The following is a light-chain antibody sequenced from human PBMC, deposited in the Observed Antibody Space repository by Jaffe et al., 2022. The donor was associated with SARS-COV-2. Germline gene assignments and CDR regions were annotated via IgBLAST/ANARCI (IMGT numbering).Light chain of an antibody. CDR3: QSYDTSSWV. Sequence: NFMLTQPLSVSESPGKTVTISCTRSSGGIASNYVQWYQQRPGSSPSTVIYEDDQRPSGVPDRFSGSIDSSSNSASLTISGLKTEDEADYYCQSYDTSSWVFGGGTKLTVL. CDR2: EDD. CDR1: SGGIASNY. V-gene: IGLV6-57*01. J-gene: IGLJ3*02.